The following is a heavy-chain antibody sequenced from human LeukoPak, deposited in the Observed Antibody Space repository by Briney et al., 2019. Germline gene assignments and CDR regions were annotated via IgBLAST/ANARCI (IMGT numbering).Heavy chain of an antibody. D-gene: IGHD2-15*01. CDR1: GFTFSSYG. V-gene: IGHV3-23*01. CDR2: ISGSGGST. CDR3: AKGSRPVVAATFFHY. Sequence: GGSLRLSCAASGFTFSSYGMSWVRQAPGKGLEWVSAISGSGGSTYYADSVKGRFTISRDNSKNTLYLQMNSLRAEDTAVYYCAKGSRPVVAATFFHYWGQGTLVTVSS. J-gene: IGHJ4*02.